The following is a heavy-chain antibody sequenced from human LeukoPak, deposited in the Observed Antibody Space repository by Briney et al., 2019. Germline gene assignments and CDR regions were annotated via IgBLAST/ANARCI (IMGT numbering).Heavy chain of an antibody. D-gene: IGHD4-17*01. CDR2: IWYDGSNK. Sequence: GGSLRLSCAASGFTSSSYGMHWVRQAPGKGLEWVAVIWYDGSNKYYADSVKGRFTISRDNSKNTLYLQMNSLRAEDTAVYYCARDRDYGDYVFDYWGQGTLVTVSS. J-gene: IGHJ4*02. V-gene: IGHV3-33*01. CDR3: ARDRDYGDYVFDY. CDR1: GFTSSSYG.